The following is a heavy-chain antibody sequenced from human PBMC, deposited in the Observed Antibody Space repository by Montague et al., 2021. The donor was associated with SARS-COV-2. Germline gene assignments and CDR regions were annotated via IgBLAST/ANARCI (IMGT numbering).Heavy chain of an antibody. J-gene: IGHJ3*02. Sequence: SETLSLTCIVSGGSINSSTYYWAWIRQPPGKGLEWIATIYYRGASWSDPSLRSRVTISADTSRNHFSLKLNSVTAADTAVYYCARRGRKLLPVATTIGGFDIWGQGTMVTVSS. CDR2: IYYRGAS. D-gene: IGHD5-12*01. CDR3: ARRGRKLLPVATTIGGFDI. V-gene: IGHV4-39*02. CDR1: GGSINSSTYY.